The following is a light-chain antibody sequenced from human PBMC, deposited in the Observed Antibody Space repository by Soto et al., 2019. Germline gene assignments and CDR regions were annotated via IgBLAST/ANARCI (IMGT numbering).Light chain of an antibody. CDR2: WAS. J-gene: IGKJ5*01. CDR3: QQYYSVPIT. CDR1: QSVLYTSNNKNY. Sequence: DIVMTQSPDSLAVSLGERATIHCKSSQSVLYTSNNKNYIAWYQQKSGQPPKLLIYWASTRESGVPDRFSGGGSGTDFTLTISRLQAEDVAVYYCQQYYSVPITFGQGTRLEI. V-gene: IGKV4-1*01.